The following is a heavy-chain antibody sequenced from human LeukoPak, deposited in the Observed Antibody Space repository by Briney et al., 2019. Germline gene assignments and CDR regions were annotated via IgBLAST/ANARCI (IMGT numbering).Heavy chain of an antibody. D-gene: IGHD1-14*01. J-gene: IGHJ4*02. CDR2: INSDGSST. Sequence: GGSLRLSCAASGFTFSSYWMHWVRQAPGKGLVWVSRINSDGSSTSYADSVKGRFTISRDNAKNTLYLQMNSLRAEDTAVYYCEGRRMSSGADYWGQGTLVTVSS. V-gene: IGHV3-74*01. CDR3: EGRRMSSGADY. CDR1: GFTFSSYW.